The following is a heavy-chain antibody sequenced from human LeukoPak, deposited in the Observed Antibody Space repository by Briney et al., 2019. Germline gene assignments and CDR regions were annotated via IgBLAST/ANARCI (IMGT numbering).Heavy chain of an antibody. CDR1: GFTFSDYY. J-gene: IGHJ6*02. Sequence: GGSLRLSCAASGFTFSDYYMSWIRQAPGKGLEWVSYISTSVNTTYYADSVKGRFTISRDNSKNTLYLQMNSLRAEDTAVYYCAKSTGIFGEYYYGMDVWGQGTTVTVSS. CDR2: ISTSVNTT. V-gene: IGHV3-11*01. D-gene: IGHD3-3*01. CDR3: AKSTGIFGEYYYGMDV.